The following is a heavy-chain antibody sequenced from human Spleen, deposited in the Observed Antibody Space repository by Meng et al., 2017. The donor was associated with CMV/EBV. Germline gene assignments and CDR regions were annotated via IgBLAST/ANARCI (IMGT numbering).Heavy chain of an antibody. V-gene: IGHV1-18*01. D-gene: IGHD6-6*01. J-gene: IGHJ4*02. CDR3: ARGDGAAPWY. Sequence: ASVQVSCKASGYTFSDYGISWVRQAHGQGLEWMGWVSAYNGNTNYAQKFQDRVAMTTDTSTSTAYLELRSLRSDDTAVYYCARGDGAAPWYWGQGTLVTVSS. CDR1: GYTFSDYG. CDR2: VSAYNGNT.